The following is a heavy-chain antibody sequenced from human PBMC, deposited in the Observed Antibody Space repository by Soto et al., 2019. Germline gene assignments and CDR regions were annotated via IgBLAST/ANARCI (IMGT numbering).Heavy chain of an antibody. CDR2: INPVESEK. J-gene: IGHJ6*03. CDR3: ARARILQYYYSMDV. D-gene: IGHD2-15*01. V-gene: IGHV3-7*04. CDR1: GFTVINSC. Sequence: GGSLRLCCAASGFTVINSCLSRVRQAPGKGLEWVADINPVESEKYYVDSVKGRFTVSRDNAKNSLYLQMNSLRVEDTALYYCARARILQYYYSMDVWGKGTTVTVSS.